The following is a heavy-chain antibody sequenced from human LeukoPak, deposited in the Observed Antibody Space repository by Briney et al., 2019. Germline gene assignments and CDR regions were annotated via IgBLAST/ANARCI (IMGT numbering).Heavy chain of an antibody. CDR3: ARVSDWNDFDY. CDR1: GGSFSGYY. V-gene: IGHV4-59*01. CDR2: IYYSGST. Sequence: SETLSLTCAVYGGSFSGYYWSWIRQPPGKGLGWIGYIYYSGSTNYNPSLRSRVTISVDTSKNQFSLKLTSVTAADTAVYYCARVSDWNDFDYWGQGTLVTVSS. D-gene: IGHD1-1*01. J-gene: IGHJ4*02.